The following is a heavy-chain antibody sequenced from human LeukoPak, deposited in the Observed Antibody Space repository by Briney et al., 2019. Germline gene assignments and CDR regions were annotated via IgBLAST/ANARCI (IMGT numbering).Heavy chain of an antibody. CDR2: INHSGST. D-gene: IGHD6-19*01. J-gene: IGHJ4*02. Sequence: SETLSLTCAVYGGCFSGYYWSWIRQRPGKGLEWIGEINHSGSTNYNPSLKSRVTISVDTSKNQFSLKLSSVTAADTAVYYCARGRIAVAGGGDYWGQGTLVTVSS. V-gene: IGHV4-34*01. CDR1: GGCFSGYY. CDR3: ARGRIAVAGGGDY.